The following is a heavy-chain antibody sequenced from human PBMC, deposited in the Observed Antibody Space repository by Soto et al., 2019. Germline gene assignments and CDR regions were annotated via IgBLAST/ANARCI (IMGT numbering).Heavy chain of an antibody. Sequence: QVQLVQSGAEVKKPGASVKVSCKASGYTFTGHHMHWVRQAPGQGLEWMGWINPNSVGTNYAQKFQGRVTMTRDTSIRTAYMELSRLRTDDTAVYYCAREPMVRAAHGFDIWGQGTMVTVSS. J-gene: IGHJ3*02. CDR3: AREPMVRAAHGFDI. D-gene: IGHD3-10*01. CDR1: GYTFTGHH. CDR2: INPNSVGT. V-gene: IGHV1-2*02.